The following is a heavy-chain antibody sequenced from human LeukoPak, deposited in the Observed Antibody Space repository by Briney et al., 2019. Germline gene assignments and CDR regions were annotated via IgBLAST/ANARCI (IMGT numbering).Heavy chain of an antibody. CDR2: IYPGDSDT. J-gene: IGHJ4*02. Sequence: GESLRISCKGSGYSFTSYWIGWVRHAPGKGLELMGIIYPGDSDTRYSPSFQGQVTISADKAISTAYLQWSSLKASDTAMYYCARVSPFYDSSGYNDYWGQGTLVTVSS. V-gene: IGHV5-51*01. D-gene: IGHD3-22*01. CDR3: ARVSPFYDSSGYNDY. CDR1: GYSFTSYW.